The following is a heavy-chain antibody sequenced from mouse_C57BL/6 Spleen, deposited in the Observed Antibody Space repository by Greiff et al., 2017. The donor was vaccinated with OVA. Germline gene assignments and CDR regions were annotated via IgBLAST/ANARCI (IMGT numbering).Heavy chain of an antibody. V-gene: IGHV1-5*01. CDR3: TRSHYCGSSSFAY. CDR2: IYPGNSDT. CDR1: GYTFTSYW. Sequence: VQLQQSGTVLARPGASVKMSCKTSGYTFTSYWMHWVKQRPGQGLEWIGAIYPGNSDTSYNQKFKGKAKLTAVTSASTAYMELSILTNEDSAVYYCTRSHYCGSSSFAYWGQGTLVTVSA. J-gene: IGHJ3*01. D-gene: IGHD1-1*01.